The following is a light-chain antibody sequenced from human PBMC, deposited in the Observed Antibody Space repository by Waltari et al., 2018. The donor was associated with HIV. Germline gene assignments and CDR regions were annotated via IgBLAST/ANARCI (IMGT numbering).Light chain of an antibody. J-gene: IGLJ3*02. CDR3: NSYAGSNNWV. Sequence: QSALTQPPSASGSPGQSVTISCTGTSSDVRGSKYVSWYQQHPGKAPKPMIYEGNMRPSVVPDRFSVSKSANTASLTVSGLQADDEADYYCNSYAGSNNWVFGGGTKLTVL. CDR1: SSDVRGSKY. V-gene: IGLV2-8*01. CDR2: EGN.